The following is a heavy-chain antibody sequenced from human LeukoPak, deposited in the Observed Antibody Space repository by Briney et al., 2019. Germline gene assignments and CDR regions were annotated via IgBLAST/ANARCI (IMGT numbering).Heavy chain of an antibody. D-gene: IGHD6-6*01. CDR2: ISYDGSNK. V-gene: IGHV3-30*18. CDR3: AKDVAARHDYYYGMDV. Sequence: GGSLRLSCAASGFTFSSYGMHWVRQAPGKGLEWVAVISYDGSNKYYADSVKGQFTISRDNSKNTLYLQMNSLRAEDTAVYYCAKDVAARHDYYYGMDVWGQGTTVTVSS. CDR1: GFTFSSYG. J-gene: IGHJ6*02.